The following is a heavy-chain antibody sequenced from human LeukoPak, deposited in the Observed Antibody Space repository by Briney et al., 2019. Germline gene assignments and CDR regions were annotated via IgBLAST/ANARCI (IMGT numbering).Heavy chain of an antibody. V-gene: IGHV1-46*01. CDR2: INPSGGIT. Sequence: RGASVKVSCKAFGYIFTSYFMHWVRQAPGQGLEWMGIINPSGGITNYAQKFQGRVTMTRDTSTSTVYMELSSLRSEDTAVYYCARAIGLAAGLDYWGQGTLVTVSS. CDR3: ARAIGLAAGLDY. CDR1: GYIFTSYF. D-gene: IGHD6-13*01. J-gene: IGHJ4*02.